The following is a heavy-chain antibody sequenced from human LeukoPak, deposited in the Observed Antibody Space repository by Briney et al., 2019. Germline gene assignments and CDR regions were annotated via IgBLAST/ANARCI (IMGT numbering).Heavy chain of an antibody. D-gene: IGHD6-13*01. Sequence: PGGSLRLSCAASGFTFSDYYMSWIRQAPGKGLEWVSYISSSGSNIYYADSVKGRFTISRDNAKNSLYLQMNSLRAEDTAVYYCASHPNAAAGLYYYYYMDVWGKGTTVTVSS. CDR2: ISSSGSNI. V-gene: IGHV3-11*04. CDR3: ASHPNAAAGLYYYYYMDV. CDR1: GFTFSDYY. J-gene: IGHJ6*03.